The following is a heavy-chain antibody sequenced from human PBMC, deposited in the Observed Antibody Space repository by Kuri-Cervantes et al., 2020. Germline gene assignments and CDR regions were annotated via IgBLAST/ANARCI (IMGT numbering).Heavy chain of an antibody. J-gene: IGHJ1*01. CDR3: ARARVRDDYGDYPDFQH. CDR1: GFTFSSYD. D-gene: IGHD4-17*01. V-gene: IGHV3-13*01. CDR2: IDAAGDT. Sequence: GGSLRLSCVASGFTFSSYDMHWVRQATGKGLEWVSSIDAAGDTYYPGSVKGRFTISRENAKNSLYLQMNSLRAEDTAVYYCARARVRDDYGDYPDFQHWGQGTLVTVSS.